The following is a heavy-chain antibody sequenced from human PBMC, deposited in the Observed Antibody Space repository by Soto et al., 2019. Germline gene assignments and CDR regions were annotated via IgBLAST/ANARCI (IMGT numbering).Heavy chain of an antibody. D-gene: IGHD2-15*01. Sequence: EVHLVESGGGLVKPGGSLRLSCAVSGFTFSSCTMNWVRQAPGKGLEWVSSISPSTSHIYYADSVKGRFTISRDNAKNALCLQMNSLRAEDKAVYYCSGCSGGACHQNYGMDVWGQGTTVTVSS. J-gene: IGHJ6*02. CDR2: ISPSTSHI. CDR3: SGCSGGACHQNYGMDV. V-gene: IGHV3-21*01. CDR1: GFTFSSCT.